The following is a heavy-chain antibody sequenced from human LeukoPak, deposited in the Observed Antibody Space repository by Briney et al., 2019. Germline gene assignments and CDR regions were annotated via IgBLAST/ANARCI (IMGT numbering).Heavy chain of an antibody. V-gene: IGHV3-30*02. J-gene: IGHJ6*03. CDR1: GFTFSSFG. CDR2: IRYDGSNK. CDR3: AKVGPEYYYYMDV. Sequence: QSGGSLRLSCAASGFTFSSFGMHWVRQAPGKGLEWVAFIRYDGSNKDYADSVRGRFTISRDNSKNTLYLQMNSLRAEDTAVYYCAKVGPEYYYYMDVWGKGTTVTVSS. D-gene: IGHD1-14*01.